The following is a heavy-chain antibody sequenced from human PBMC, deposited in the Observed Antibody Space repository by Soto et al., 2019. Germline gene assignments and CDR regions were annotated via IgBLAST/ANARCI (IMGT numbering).Heavy chain of an antibody. Sequence: QVQLVQSGAEVKKPGSSVKVSCKASGGTFSSYAISWVRQAPGQGLEWMGGIIPIFGTANYAQKFQGRVTITAAESTSTAYMELRSLRCEDTAVYYCAQTYCISTSCWWGWFDPWGQGTLVTVSS. CDR3: AQTYCISTSCWWGWFDP. CDR1: GGTFSSYA. D-gene: IGHD2-2*01. J-gene: IGHJ5*02. CDR2: IIPIFGTA. V-gene: IGHV1-69*12.